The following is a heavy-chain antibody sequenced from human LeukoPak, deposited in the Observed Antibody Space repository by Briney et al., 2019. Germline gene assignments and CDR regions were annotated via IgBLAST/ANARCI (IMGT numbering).Heavy chain of an antibody. CDR2: ISAYNGNT. D-gene: IGHD3-10*01. CDR1: GYTFTSYD. CDR3: ARGRLRGPDAFDI. Sequence: GASVKVSCTASGYTFTSYDITWVRQAPGQGLEWMGRISAYNGNTNYAQKLQGRVSMTTDTSTSTAYMELRSLRSDDTAVYYCARGRLRGPDAFDIWGQGTMVTVSS. J-gene: IGHJ3*02. V-gene: IGHV1-18*01.